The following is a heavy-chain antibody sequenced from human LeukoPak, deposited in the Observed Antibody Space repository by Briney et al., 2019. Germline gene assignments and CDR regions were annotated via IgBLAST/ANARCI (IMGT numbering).Heavy chain of an antibody. V-gene: IGHV1-24*01. CDR2: FDPEDGET. D-gene: IGHD2-15*01. CDR3: ATLRFYCSGGSCYPENWFDP. J-gene: IGHJ5*02. Sequence: ASVTVSCKVSGYTLTELSMHWVRQAPGKGLEWMGGFDPEDGETIYAQKFQGRVTMTEDTSTDTAYMELSSLRSEDTAVYYCATLRFYCSGGSCYPENWFDPWGQGTLVTVSS. CDR1: GYTLTELS.